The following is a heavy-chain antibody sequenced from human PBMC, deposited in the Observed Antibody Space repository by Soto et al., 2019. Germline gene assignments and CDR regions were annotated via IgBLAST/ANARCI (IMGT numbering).Heavy chain of an antibody. CDR2: IWYDGSNK. D-gene: IGHD2-15*01. Sequence: QVQLVESGGGVVQPGRSLRLSCAASGFTFSSYGMHWVRQAPGKGLEWVAVIWYDGSNKYYADSVKGRFTISRDNSKNTLYLQMNSLRAEDTAVYDCARDGGYCSGGSCYENAFDIWGQGPMVTVSS. CDR3: ARDGGYCSGGSCYENAFDI. V-gene: IGHV3-33*01. CDR1: GFTFSSYG. J-gene: IGHJ3*02.